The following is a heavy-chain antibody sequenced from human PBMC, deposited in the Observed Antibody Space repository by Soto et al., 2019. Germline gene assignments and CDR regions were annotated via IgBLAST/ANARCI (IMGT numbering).Heavy chain of an antibody. CDR1: GFTFDDYA. Sequence: PGGSLRLSCAASGFTFDDYAMHWVRQAPGKGLEWVSSISWNSGSIDYADSVKGRFTISRDNAKNSLYLQMNSLRAEDTALYYCAEAHCSGGSCYLGDYVSAFDIWGQGTMVTVSS. CDR3: AEAHCSGGSCYLGDYVSAFDI. J-gene: IGHJ3*02. D-gene: IGHD2-15*01. CDR2: ISWNSGSI. V-gene: IGHV3-9*01.